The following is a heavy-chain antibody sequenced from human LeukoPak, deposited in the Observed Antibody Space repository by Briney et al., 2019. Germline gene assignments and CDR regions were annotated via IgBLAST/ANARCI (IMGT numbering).Heavy chain of an antibody. Sequence: SETLSLTCAVSGGSISSGSYYWSWIRQPAGKGLESIGHISTSGSTNYNPSLKSRATMSVDTSKNHFSLKLSSVAAADTAVYYCARVRYSDSSVLTRKRSYYFDYWGQGTLVTVSS. V-gene: IGHV4-61*09. J-gene: IGHJ4*02. CDR2: ISTSGST. CDR1: GGSISSGSYY. D-gene: IGHD3-22*01. CDR3: ARVRYSDSSVLTRKRSYYFDY.